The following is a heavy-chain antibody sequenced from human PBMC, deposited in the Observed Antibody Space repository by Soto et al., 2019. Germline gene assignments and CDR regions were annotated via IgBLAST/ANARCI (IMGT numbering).Heavy chain of an antibody. V-gene: IGHV4-30-2*01. CDR2: IYHSGST. CDR3: ARDRSGAFDI. Sequence: SETLSLTCAVSGGSISSGGYSWSWIRQPPGKGLEWIGYIYHSGSTYYNPSLKSRVTISVDRSKNQFSLKLSSVTAADTAVYYCARDRSGAFDIWGQGTMVT. CDR1: GGSISSGGYS. J-gene: IGHJ3*02. D-gene: IGHD3-10*01.